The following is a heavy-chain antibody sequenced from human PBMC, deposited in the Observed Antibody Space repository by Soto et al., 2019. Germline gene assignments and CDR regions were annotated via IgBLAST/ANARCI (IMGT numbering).Heavy chain of an antibody. J-gene: IGHJ4*02. CDR1: GGTFSSYT. V-gene: IGHV1-69*02. CDR3: ARSDYGGRLDC. Sequence: QVQLVQSGAEVKKPGSSVKVSCKASGGTFSSYTISWVRQAPGQGLEWMGRIIPILGIANYAQKFQGRVTDNTDQSPDTADMELSRLRSEDTGGYYCARSDYGGRLDCWGQGTLVTVSS. D-gene: IGHD4-17*01. CDR2: IIPILGIA.